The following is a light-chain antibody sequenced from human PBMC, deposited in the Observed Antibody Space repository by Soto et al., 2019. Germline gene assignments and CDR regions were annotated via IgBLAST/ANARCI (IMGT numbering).Light chain of an antibody. V-gene: IGLV2-14*03. CDR2: DVA. Sequence: QTILTQPSSGSDSPGQSITTSCTGTSSDVGGSNFVSWYQQHPGKPPKLIIYDVANRPSGVSNRFSGSKSGSTASLIISRLQTEDEADYYCVSYTSSLTYVFRTGTKVTVL. CDR3: VSYTSSLTYV. J-gene: IGLJ1*01. CDR1: SSDVGGSNF.